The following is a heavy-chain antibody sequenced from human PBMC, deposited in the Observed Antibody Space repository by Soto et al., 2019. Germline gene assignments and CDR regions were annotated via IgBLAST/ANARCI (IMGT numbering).Heavy chain of an antibody. CDR2: INHSGST. CDR3: ARGRRGGYWFDP. J-gene: IGHJ5*02. D-gene: IGHD5-12*01. CDR1: GGSFSGYY. V-gene: IGHV4-34*01. Sequence: SETLSLTCAVYGGSFSGYYWSWTRQPPGKGLEWIGEINHSGSTNYNPSLKSRVTISVDTFKNQFSLKLSSVTAADTAVYYCARGRRGGYWFDPWGQGTLVTVSS.